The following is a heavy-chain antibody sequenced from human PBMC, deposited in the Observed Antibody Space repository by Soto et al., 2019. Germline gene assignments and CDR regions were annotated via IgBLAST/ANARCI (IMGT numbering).Heavy chain of an antibody. J-gene: IGHJ3*02. CDR1: GFTFSSYG. D-gene: IGHD1-26*01. CDR3: AREGLGDSGRPADAFDI. Sequence: QVQLVESGGGVVQPGRSLRLSCAASGFTFSSYGMHWVRQAPGKGLEWVAVIWYDGSNKYYADSVKGRFTISRDNSKNTLDLQRNSLRAEDTAVYDCAREGLGDSGRPADAFDIWGQGTMVTVSS. CDR2: IWYDGSNK. V-gene: IGHV3-33*01.